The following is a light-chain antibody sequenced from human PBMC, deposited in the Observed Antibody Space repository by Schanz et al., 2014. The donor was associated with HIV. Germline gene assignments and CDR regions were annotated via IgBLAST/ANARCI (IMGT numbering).Light chain of an antibody. J-gene: IGKJ3*01. CDR2: GAS. CDR3: QLYGSSPLFT. V-gene: IGKV3-15*01. CDR1: QSVSSN. Sequence: EIVMTQSPATLSVSPGERATLSCRASQSVSSNLAWYQQKPGQAPRLLIYGASTRATGIPARFSGSGSGTECTLTISRLEPEDFAVYFCQLYGSSPLFTFGPGTKVEI.